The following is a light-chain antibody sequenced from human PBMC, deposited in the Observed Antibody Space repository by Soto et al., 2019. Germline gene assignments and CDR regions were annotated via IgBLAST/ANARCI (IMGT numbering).Light chain of an antibody. J-gene: IGLJ2*01. CDR3: ATWDDSLNAVV. CDR2: KNN. Sequence: QSVLTQPPSASGTPGQRVTISCSGSNSNIGSNTVNWYQQLPGTAPNLLIYKNNQRASGVPERFPGSKSDTSASLAISGLQSEDESDYYCATWDDSLNAVVFGGGTKLTVL. CDR1: NSNIGSNT. V-gene: IGLV1-44*01.